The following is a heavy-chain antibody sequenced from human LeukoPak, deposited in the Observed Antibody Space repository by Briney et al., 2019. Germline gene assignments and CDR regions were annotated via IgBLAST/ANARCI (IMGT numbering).Heavy chain of an antibody. J-gene: IGHJ4*02. Sequence: GGSLRLSCAASGFTFSSYAMSWVRQAPGKGLEWVSVISGSGGSTYYADSVKGRFTISRDNSKNTLYLQMNSLRAEDTAVYYCAKKMGIAVAGSYFDYWGQGTLVTVSS. CDR2: ISGSGGST. CDR1: GFTFSSYA. V-gene: IGHV3-23*01. D-gene: IGHD6-19*01. CDR3: AKKMGIAVAGSYFDY.